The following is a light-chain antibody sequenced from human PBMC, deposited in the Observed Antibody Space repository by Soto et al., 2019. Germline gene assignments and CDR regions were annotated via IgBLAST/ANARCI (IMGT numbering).Light chain of an antibody. CDR3: QQYGSSSIT. CDR1: QRVNSE. V-gene: IGKV3-20*01. J-gene: IGKJ5*01. CDR2: GAS. Sequence: TQSPTHLSVSPGERSTPSCRASQRVNSEVAWYQQKPGQAPRLLIYGASSRATGIPDRFSGSGSGTDFTLTISRLEPEDFAVYYCQQYGSSSITFGQGTRLEIK.